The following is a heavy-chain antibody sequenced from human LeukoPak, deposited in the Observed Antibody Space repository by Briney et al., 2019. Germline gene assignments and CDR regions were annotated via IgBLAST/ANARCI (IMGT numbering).Heavy chain of an antibody. V-gene: IGHV6-1*01. J-gene: IGHJ6*02. CDR2: TYYRSKWYN. D-gene: IGHD6-19*01. CDR3: ARVFASRWYPPRYYGMDV. CDR1: GDSVSSNSAA. Sequence: SQTLSLTCAISGDSVSSNSAAWNWIRQSPSRGLEWLGRTYYRSKWYNDYAVSVKSRITINPDTSKNQFSLQLNSVTPEDTAVSYCARVFASRWYPPRYYGMDVWGQGTTVTVSS.